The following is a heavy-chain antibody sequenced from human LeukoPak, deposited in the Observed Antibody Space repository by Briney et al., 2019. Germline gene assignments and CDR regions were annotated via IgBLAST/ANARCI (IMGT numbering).Heavy chain of an antibody. J-gene: IGHJ4*02. V-gene: IGHV3-66*01. CDR1: GFTVGSHY. Sequence: GGSLRLSCVASGFTVGSHYMSWVRQAPGKGLDWVSTIYSRGSIYYADSVKGRFTISRDTSKNTLYLQMNSLRAEDTAVYYCARGDGYNWEVKGGYFDYWGQGTLVTVSS. CDR3: ARGDGYNWEVKGGYFDY. CDR2: IYSRGSI. D-gene: IGHD5-24*01.